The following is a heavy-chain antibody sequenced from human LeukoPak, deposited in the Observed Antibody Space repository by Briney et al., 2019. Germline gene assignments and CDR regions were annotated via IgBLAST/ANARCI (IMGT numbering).Heavy chain of an antibody. CDR3: ARAGYCSSTSCLDY. D-gene: IGHD2-2*01. CDR2: ISSSSSYI. J-gene: IGHJ4*02. Sequence: GGSLRLSCAASGFTFSSYSMDWVRQAPGKGLEWVSSISSSSSYIYYADSVKGRFTISRDNAKNSLYLQMNSLRAEDTAVYYCARAGYCSSTSCLDYWGQGTLSPSPQ. CDR1: GFTFSSYS. V-gene: IGHV3-21*01.